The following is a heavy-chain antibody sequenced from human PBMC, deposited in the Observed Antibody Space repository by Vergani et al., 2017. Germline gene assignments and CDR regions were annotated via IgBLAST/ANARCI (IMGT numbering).Heavy chain of an antibody. J-gene: IGHJ4*02. CDR3: AREGFHDYVWGSYRLRGGYYFDY. D-gene: IGHD3-16*02. CDR2: ISAYNGNT. Sequence: QVQLVQSGAEVKKPGASVKVSCKASGYTFTSYGISWVRQAPGQGLEWMGWISAYNGNTNYAQKLQGRVTITRDTSASTAYMELSSLRSEDTAVYYCAREGFHDYVWGSYRLRGGYYFDYWGQGTLVTVSS. CDR1: GYTFTSYG. V-gene: IGHV1-18*04.